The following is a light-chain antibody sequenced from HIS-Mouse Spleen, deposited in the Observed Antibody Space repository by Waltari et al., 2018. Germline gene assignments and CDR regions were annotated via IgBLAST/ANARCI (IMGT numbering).Light chain of an antibody. J-gene: IGLJ3*02. CDR3: PVCDSSCDHRV. V-gene: IGLV3-21*02. CDR2: DDS. Sequence: SYVLTQPPSVSVAPGQTARITCGGNNIGRKSVHWYQQKPGQTPVLVVYDDSDRPSGIPKRFSGSNSGNPSSLTFSGVEAVDASDNYCPVCDSSCDHRVFGGGTMLTVL. CDR1: NIGRKS.